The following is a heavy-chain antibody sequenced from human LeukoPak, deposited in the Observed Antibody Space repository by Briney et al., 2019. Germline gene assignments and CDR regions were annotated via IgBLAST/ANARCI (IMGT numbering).Heavy chain of an antibody. V-gene: IGHV4-59*01. Sequence: PSETLSLTCTVSIDSSSGFYWNWIRQPPGKGLEWIGYIYSTGATNYNPSFKSRVIISVDTSKNQFSLSLSSVTAADTAVYYCARHSYYDSSFDSWGQGTLVTVSS. J-gene: IGHJ4*02. CDR1: IDSSSGFY. CDR2: IYSTGAT. CDR3: ARHSYYDSSFDS. D-gene: IGHD3-22*01.